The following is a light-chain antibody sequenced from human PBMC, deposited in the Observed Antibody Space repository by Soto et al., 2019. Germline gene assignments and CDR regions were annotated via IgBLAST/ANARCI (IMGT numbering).Light chain of an antibody. CDR3: SSYAGSNKV. V-gene: IGLV2-8*01. J-gene: IGLJ2*01. CDR2: EVS. CDR1: SSDVGGYNY. Sequence: QSLLTQPPSASGSPGQSVTISCTGTSSDVGGYNYVSWYQQHPGKAPKLMIYEVSKRPSGVPDRFSGSKSGNTASLTVSGLQAEDEADYYCSSYAGSNKVFGGGTKLTVL.